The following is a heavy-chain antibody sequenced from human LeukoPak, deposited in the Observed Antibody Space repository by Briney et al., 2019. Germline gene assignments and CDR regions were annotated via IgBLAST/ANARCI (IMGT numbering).Heavy chain of an antibody. CDR3: ARGPPRGKYYYMDV. V-gene: IGHV3-13*01. Sequence: PGGSLTLSCAASGFTFSSFVMHWVRQPTGQGLEWVSTIGTASDTYYPGSVEGRFTLSRDNAKNSLYLQMNSLTAGDTAVYYCARGPPRGKYYYMDVWGKGTTVTVSS. D-gene: IGHD1-1*01. J-gene: IGHJ6*03. CDR2: IGTASDT. CDR1: GFTFSSFV.